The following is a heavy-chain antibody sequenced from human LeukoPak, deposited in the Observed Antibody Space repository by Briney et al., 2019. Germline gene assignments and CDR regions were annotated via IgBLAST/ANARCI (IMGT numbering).Heavy chain of an antibody. V-gene: IGHV4-59*01. J-gene: IGHJ5*02. Sequence: SETLSLTCTVSGGSISSYYWSWIRQPPGKGLEWIGYIYYSGSTNYNPSLKSRVTISVDTSKNQFSLKLSSVTAADTAVYYCARAEAPYCGGDCYFWFDPWGQGTLVTVSS. CDR1: GGSISSYY. D-gene: IGHD2-21*02. CDR2: IYYSGST. CDR3: ARAEAPYCGGDCYFWFDP.